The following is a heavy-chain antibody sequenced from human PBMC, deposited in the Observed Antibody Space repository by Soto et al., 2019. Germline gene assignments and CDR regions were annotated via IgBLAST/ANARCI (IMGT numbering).Heavy chain of an antibody. J-gene: IGHJ4*02. V-gene: IGHV5-10-1*01. CDR1: GYNFGGYW. CDR3: ARHGAYTFSENFDF. CDR2: IDPTDSSS. D-gene: IGHD3-10*01. Sequence: GESLKISCKGPGYNFGGYWISWVRQTPGKGLEWMGRIDPTDSSSNYNPSFEGHVTVSAERSISTAYLEWSSLKTSDTAIYYCARHGAYTFSENFDFWGQGTLVTVSS.